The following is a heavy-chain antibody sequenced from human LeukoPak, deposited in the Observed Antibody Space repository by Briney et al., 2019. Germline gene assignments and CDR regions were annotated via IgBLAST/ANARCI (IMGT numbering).Heavy chain of an antibody. D-gene: IGHD3-10*01. CDR3: ARRITTGQFDY. Sequence: GASVKVSCKASGYTFTSYYMHWVRQAPGQGLEWMGIINPSGGSTSYAQKFQGRVTMTRDTSTNTVYMELSSLRSEDTAVYYCARRITTGQFDYWGQGTLVTVSS. V-gene: IGHV1-46*01. J-gene: IGHJ4*02. CDR1: GYTFTSYY. CDR2: INPSGGST.